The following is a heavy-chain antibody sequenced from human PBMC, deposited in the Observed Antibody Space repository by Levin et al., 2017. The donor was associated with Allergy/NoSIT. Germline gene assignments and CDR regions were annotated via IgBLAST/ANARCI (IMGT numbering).Heavy chain of an antibody. CDR1: GFTFDDYA. J-gene: IGHJ4*02. CDR2: ISWNSGSI. D-gene: IGHD3-10*01. CDR3: ASPRSGSDYPFDY. Sequence: GGSLRLSCAASGFTFDDYAMHWVRQAPGKGLEWVSGISWNSGSIGYADSVKGRFTISRDNAKNSLYLQMNSLRAEDTALYYCASPRSGSDYPFDYWGQGTLVTVSS. V-gene: IGHV3-9*01.